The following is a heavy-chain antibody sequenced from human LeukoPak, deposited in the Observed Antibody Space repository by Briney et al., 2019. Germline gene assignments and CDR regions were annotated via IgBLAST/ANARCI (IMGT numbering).Heavy chain of an antibody. CDR2: ISYDGSNK. J-gene: IGHJ4*02. V-gene: IGHV3-30-3*01. CDR3: ATTGATTDYFDY. Sequence: GRSLRLSFAASGFTFSTYAMHWVRQAPGKGLEWVAVISYDGSNKYYADSVKGRFTISRDNSKNTLYLQMNSLRAEDTAVYYCATTGATTDYFDYWGQGTLVTVSS. CDR1: GFTFSTYA. D-gene: IGHD1-26*01.